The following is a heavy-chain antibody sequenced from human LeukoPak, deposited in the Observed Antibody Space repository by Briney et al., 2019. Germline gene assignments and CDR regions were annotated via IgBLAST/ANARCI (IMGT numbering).Heavy chain of an antibody. Sequence: QPGGSLRLSCAASGFTFSSYEMNWVRQAPGKGLEWVSYISSSGSTIYYADSVKGRFTISGDNAKNSLYLQMNSLRAEDTAVYYCARDQSVLGLMVYAGWFDPWGQGTLVTVSS. V-gene: IGHV3-48*03. CDR1: GFTFSSYE. CDR2: ISSSGSTI. CDR3: ARDQSVLGLMVYAGWFDP. J-gene: IGHJ5*02. D-gene: IGHD2-8*01.